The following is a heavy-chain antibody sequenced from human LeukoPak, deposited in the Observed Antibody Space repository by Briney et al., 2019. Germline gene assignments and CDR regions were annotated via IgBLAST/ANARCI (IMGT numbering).Heavy chain of an antibody. CDR1: GYTLTELF. V-gene: IGHV1-24*01. J-gene: IGHJ4*02. Sequence: ASVKVSFKVSGYTLTELFMHWGRQAPGKGRGRRGGFDPEDGETNYTQKFQGTVTMPEDTSTHTAYMELSSLRSEDTAVYYCATIRGWPFFDYWGQGTLVTVSS. CDR2: FDPEDGET. D-gene: IGHD6-19*01. CDR3: ATIRGWPFFDY.